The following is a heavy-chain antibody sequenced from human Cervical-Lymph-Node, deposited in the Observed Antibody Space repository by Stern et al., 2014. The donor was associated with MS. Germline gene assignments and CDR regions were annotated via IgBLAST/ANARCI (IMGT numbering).Heavy chain of an antibody. Sequence: VQLEESGGGVVQPGRSLRLSCAASGFTFNNYNMHWVRQAPGKGLEWVAVISYDGRNKYYADSVKGRFTISRDNSANTLSLQMNSLRAEDTALYYCARVRIRGYWYGMDVWGQGTTVSVSS. CDR3: ARVRIRGYWYGMDV. V-gene: IGHV3-30*04. CDR1: GFTFNNYN. D-gene: IGHD3-3*02. CDR2: ISYDGRNK. J-gene: IGHJ6*02.